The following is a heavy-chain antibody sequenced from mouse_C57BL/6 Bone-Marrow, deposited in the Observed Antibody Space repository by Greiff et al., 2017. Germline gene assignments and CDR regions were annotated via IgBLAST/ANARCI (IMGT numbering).Heavy chain of an antibody. V-gene: IGHV5-17*01. D-gene: IGHD1-1*01. CDR1: GFTFSDYG. J-gene: IGHJ4*01. CDR3: ARPYGSSLYYAMDY. Sequence: EVQGVESGGGLVKPGGSLKLSCAASGFTFSDYGMHWVRQAPEKGLEWVAYISSGSSTIYYADPVQGRFTISRDNAKNTLFLQMTSLRSEDTAMYYCARPYGSSLYYAMDYWGKGTSVTVSS. CDR2: ISSGSSTI.